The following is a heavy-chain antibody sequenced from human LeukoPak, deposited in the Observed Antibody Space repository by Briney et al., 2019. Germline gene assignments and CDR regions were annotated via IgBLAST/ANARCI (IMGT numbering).Heavy chain of an antibody. V-gene: IGHV3-7*04. CDR3: ARDISPEKGQQLAN. J-gene: IGHJ4*02. D-gene: IGHD6-13*01. Sequence: GGSLRLSCAASGFTFSRFWMSWVRQAPGEGLEYVANIKEDGSEKYYVDSVKGRFTISRDNARNSLYLQIRSLRVEDTAVYSCARDISPEKGQQLANWGQGIQVTVSS. CDR2: IKEDGSEK. CDR1: GFTFSRFW.